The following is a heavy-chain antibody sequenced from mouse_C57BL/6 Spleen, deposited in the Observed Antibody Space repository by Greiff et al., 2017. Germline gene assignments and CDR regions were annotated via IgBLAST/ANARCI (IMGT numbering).Heavy chain of an antibody. CDR1: GYTFTDYE. V-gene: IGHV1-15*01. Sequence: QVQLQQSGAELVRPGASVTLSCKASGYTFTDYEMHWVKQTPVHGLEWIGAIDPETGGTAYNQKFKGKAILTADKSSSTAYMELRSLTSEDSAVYYCTRSGGYYGSSRYYAMDYWGQGTSVTVSS. J-gene: IGHJ4*01. CDR3: TRSGGYYGSSRYYAMDY. D-gene: IGHD1-1*01. CDR2: IDPETGGT.